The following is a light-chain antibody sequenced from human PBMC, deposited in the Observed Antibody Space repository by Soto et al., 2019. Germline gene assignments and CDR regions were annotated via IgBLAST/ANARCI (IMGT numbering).Light chain of an antibody. CDR3: LQDYSYPLT. V-gene: IGKV1-6*01. CDR1: QGIRND. Sequence: AIQMTQSPSSLSASVGDRITITCRASQGIRNDLSWYQQKSGKAPKLLIFAASSLQSGVPSRFSGSGSGTDFTPTISSLQPEDFATYYCLQDYSYPLTFGGGTKVEIK. CDR2: AAS. J-gene: IGKJ4*01.